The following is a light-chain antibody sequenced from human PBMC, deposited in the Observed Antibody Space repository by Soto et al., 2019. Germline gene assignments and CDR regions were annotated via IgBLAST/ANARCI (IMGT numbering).Light chain of an antibody. J-gene: IGKJ2*01. Sequence: EIVMTQSPATLSVSPGERATLSCRASQSVSSNLVWYQQKPGQAPRLLIYGASTRATGIPARFSGSGSGTEFTLTISSLQSEDFAVYCCQQYNHWPSYTFGQGTTLEIK. CDR1: QSVSSN. CDR3: QQYNHWPSYT. V-gene: IGKV3-15*01. CDR2: GAS.